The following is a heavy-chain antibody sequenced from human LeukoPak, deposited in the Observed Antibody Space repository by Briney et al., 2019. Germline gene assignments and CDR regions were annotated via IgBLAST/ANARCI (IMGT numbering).Heavy chain of an antibody. Sequence: GGSLRLSCAASGFTFSSYAMSWVHQAPGKGLEWVSAISGSGGSTYYADSVKGRFTISRDNSKNTLYLQMNSLRAEDTAVYYCAKELGYCSGGSCPFDYWGQGTLVTVSS. D-gene: IGHD2-15*01. CDR2: ISGSGGST. CDR3: AKELGYCSGGSCPFDY. CDR1: GFTFSSYA. V-gene: IGHV3-23*01. J-gene: IGHJ4*02.